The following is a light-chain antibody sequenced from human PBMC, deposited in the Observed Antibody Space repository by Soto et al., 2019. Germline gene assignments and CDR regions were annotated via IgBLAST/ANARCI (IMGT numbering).Light chain of an antibody. V-gene: IGKV3-15*01. Sequence: EIVMTQSPATLSVSPGERATLSCRASESVGSNVACYQQKPGQAPRVLIYVASIRATVIPARFSGSGSGTDFTLTISRLEPEDFAVYYCQHYNKWPLFGPGTKVDIK. CDR2: VAS. CDR3: QHYNKWPL. J-gene: IGKJ3*01. CDR1: ESVGSN.